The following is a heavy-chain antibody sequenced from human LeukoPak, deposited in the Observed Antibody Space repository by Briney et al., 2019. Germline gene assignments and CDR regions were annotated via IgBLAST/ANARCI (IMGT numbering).Heavy chain of an antibody. CDR2: INHSGST. J-gene: IGHJ4*02. V-gene: IGHV4-34*01. D-gene: IGHD2-15*01. Sequence: SETLSLTCAVYGGSFSGYYWSWIRQPPGKGLEWIGEINHSGSTNYNPSLKSRVTISVDTSKNQFSLKLSSVTAADTAVYYCARGYCSGGSCYGGEVGYYFDYWGQGTLVTVSS. CDR3: ARGYCSGGSCYGGEVGYYFDY. CDR1: GGSFSGYY.